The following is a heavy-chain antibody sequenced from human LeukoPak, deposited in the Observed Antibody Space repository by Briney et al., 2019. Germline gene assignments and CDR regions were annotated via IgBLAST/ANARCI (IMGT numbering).Heavy chain of an antibody. J-gene: IGHJ4*02. CDR3: ARVSMVRGPSDY. Sequence: GGSLRLSCVVSGFTFSDYWMSWVRQAPGKGLEWVANIKQDGSEKYYVDSVKGRFTISRDNAKNSLYLQMNSLRADDTAVYYCARVSMVRGPSDYWGQGTLVTVSS. CDR2: IKQDGSEK. V-gene: IGHV3-7*01. CDR1: GFTFSDYW. D-gene: IGHD3-10*01.